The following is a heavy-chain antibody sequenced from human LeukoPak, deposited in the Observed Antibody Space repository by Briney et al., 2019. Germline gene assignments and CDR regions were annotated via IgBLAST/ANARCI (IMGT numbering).Heavy chain of an antibody. J-gene: IGHJ4*02. CDR1: GYTFTSYY. V-gene: IGHV1-46*01. D-gene: IGHD3-16*01. CDR2: VKPGGGST. Sequence: ASVKVSCKASGYTFTSYYMHWVRQAPGQGLEWMGIVKPGGGSTNYAQKYQGRFTMTRATSTSTVYMELSSVRSEDTAVYYCAREEEGGSFDYWGQGTLVTVSS. CDR3: AREEEGGSFDY.